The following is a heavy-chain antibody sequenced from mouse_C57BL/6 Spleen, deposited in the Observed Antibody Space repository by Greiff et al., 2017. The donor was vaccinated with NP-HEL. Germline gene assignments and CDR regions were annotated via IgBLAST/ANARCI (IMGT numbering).Heavy chain of an antibody. Sequence: EVQLQQSGAELVRPGASVKLSCTASGFNIKDDYMHWVKQRPEQGLEWIGWIDPENGDTEYASKFQGKATITADTSSNTAYLQLSSLTSEDTAVYYCTGYDYYEGAMDYWGQGTSVTVSS. CDR2: IDPENGDT. CDR3: TGYDYYEGAMDY. J-gene: IGHJ4*01. V-gene: IGHV14-4*01. CDR1: GFNIKDDY. D-gene: IGHD1-1*01.